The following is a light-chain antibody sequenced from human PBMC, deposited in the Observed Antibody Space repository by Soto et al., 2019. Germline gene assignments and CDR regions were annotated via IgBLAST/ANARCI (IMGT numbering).Light chain of an antibody. CDR1: QSISSY. Sequence: MTQSPATLSVSPGERVTITCRASQSISSYLNWYQQKPGKAPKLLIYAASSLQSGVPSRFSGSGSGTDFTLTISSLQPEDFATYYCQQSYSTPLTFGGGTKVEIK. CDR3: QQSYSTPLT. J-gene: IGKJ4*01. CDR2: AAS. V-gene: IGKV1-39*01.